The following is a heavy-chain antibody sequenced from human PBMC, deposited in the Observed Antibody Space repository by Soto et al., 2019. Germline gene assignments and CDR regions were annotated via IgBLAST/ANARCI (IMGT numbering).Heavy chain of an antibody. CDR3: AKDGQWLDVQFDY. CDR1: GFTFGPSA. J-gene: IGHJ4*02. V-gene: IGHV3-23*01. CDR2: SSASAGST. D-gene: IGHD6-19*01. Sequence: PGGSLRLSCPASGFTFGPSAMSWVSQAPGKRLGWVSLSSASAGSTYHADSVNGRFSISRDNSKNTLYLQITRLRTEDTAVYYCAKDGQWLDVQFDYWGQGALVIVAS.